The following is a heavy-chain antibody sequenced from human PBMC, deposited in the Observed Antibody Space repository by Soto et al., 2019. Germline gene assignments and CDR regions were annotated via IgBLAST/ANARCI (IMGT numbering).Heavy chain of an antibody. CDR2: IYYSGST. J-gene: IGHJ4*02. D-gene: IGHD3-10*01. CDR1: GGSISSYY. Sequence: LSLTCTVSGGSISSYYWSWIRQPPGKGLEWIGYIYYSGSTNYNPSLKSRVTISVDTSKNQFSLKLSSVTAADTAVYYCARTGPMVRGVIIEYYFDYWGQGTLVTVSS. V-gene: IGHV4-59*01. CDR3: ARTGPMVRGVIIEYYFDY.